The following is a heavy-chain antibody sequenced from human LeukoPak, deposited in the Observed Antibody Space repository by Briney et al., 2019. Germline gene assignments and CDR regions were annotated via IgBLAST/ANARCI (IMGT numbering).Heavy chain of an antibody. V-gene: IGHV4-59*01. CDR1: GGSTSSYY. CDR3: ASRDYYDSSGYYYGAFDI. CDR2: IYYSGST. Sequence: SETLSLTCTVSGGSTSSYYWSWIRQPPGKGLEWIGYIYYSGSTNYNPSLKSRVTISGDTSKNQFSLNLSSVTAADTAVYYCASRDYYDSSGYYYGAFDIWGQGTMVTVSS. J-gene: IGHJ3*02. D-gene: IGHD3-22*01.